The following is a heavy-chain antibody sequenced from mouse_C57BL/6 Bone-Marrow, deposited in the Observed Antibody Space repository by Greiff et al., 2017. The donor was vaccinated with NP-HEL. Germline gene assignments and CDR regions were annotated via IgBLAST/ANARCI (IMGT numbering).Heavy chain of an antibody. CDR1: GFTFSDYG. V-gene: IGHV5-17*01. CDR2: ISSGSSTI. CDR3: AKKYFDV. J-gene: IGHJ1*03. Sequence: DVMLVESGGGLVKPGGSLKLSCAASGFTFSDYGMHWVRQAPEKGLEWVAYISSGSSTIYYADTVKGRFTISRDNAKNTLFLQMTSLRSEDTAMXYCAKKYFDVWGTGTTVTVSS.